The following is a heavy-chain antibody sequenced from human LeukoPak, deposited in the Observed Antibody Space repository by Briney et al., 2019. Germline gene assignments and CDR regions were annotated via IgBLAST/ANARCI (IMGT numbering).Heavy chain of an antibody. CDR1: GGSISSSY. CDR2: IYYSGST. Sequence: SETLSRTCTVSGGSISSSYWIWIRQPPGKGLEWIGYIYYSGSTKYNPSLKSRVTISIDTSKNQFSLKLSSVTAADTAVYYCVTIASGNYPTFYTWAHGTMVTVSS. CDR3: VTIASGNYPTFYT. J-gene: IGHJ3*02. V-gene: IGHV4-59*01. D-gene: IGHD3-10*01.